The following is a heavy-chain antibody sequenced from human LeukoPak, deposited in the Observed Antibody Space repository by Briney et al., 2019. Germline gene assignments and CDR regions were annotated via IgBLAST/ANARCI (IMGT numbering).Heavy chain of an antibody. V-gene: IGHV3-21*01. J-gene: IGHJ6*03. CDR1: GFTFSSYT. CDR2: ITSSSIYT. D-gene: IGHD2-15*01. CDR3: ARGRFDCSGGSCYLYYYYYYMDV. Sequence: AGGSLRLSCAASGFTFSSYTMNWVRQAPGKGLEWVSSITSSSIYTYYADSVKGRFTISRDNAKNSLYLEMNSLRAEDTAVYYCARGRFDCSGGSCYLYYYYYYMDVWGKGTTVTVSS.